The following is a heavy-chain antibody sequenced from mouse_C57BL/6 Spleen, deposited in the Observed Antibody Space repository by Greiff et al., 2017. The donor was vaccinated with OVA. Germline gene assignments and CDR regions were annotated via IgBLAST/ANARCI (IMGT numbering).Heavy chain of an antibody. CDR3: ARSNYTNNSGDYAMDY. CDR2: INPSNGGT. V-gene: IGHV1-53*01. J-gene: IGHJ4*01. Sequence: VQRVESGTELVKPGASVKLSCKASGYTFTSYWMHWVKQRPGQGLEWIGNINPSNGGTNYNEKFKSKATLTVDKSSSTAYMQLSSLTSEDSAVYYCARSNYTNNSGDYAMDYWGQGTSVTVSS. CDR1: GYTFTSYW. D-gene: IGHD2-12*01.